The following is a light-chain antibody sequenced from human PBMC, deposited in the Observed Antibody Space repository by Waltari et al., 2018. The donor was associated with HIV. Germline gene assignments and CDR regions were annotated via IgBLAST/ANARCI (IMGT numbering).Light chain of an antibody. CDR1: QSVSW. CDR2: HAS. V-gene: IGKV3-11*01. Sequence: DIVLTQSPATVSLSQGERATLSCRASQSVSWLAWYSQKPGQAPRLLIYHASNRAAGIPARFSGSGSGTDFTLTISSREPEDFAVYYCQRRGNWPITFGQGTRLEIK. CDR3: QRRGNWPIT. J-gene: IGKJ5*01.